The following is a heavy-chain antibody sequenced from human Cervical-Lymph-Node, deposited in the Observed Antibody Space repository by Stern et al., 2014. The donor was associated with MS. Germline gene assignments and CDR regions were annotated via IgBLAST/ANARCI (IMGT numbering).Heavy chain of an antibody. CDR2: ISYDGSSQ. J-gene: IGHJ4*02. CDR1: GFTFGRHS. D-gene: IGHD6-25*01. Sequence: VQLVESGGGVVQSGRSLRLSCATSGFTFGRHSMHWVRQAPGKGLEWVAIISYDGSSQHYADSVKGRFTISRSNSNNTLFLQMNSLRFEDTAIYYCARPAAARYFDYWGQGSQVTVSS. V-gene: IGHV3-30-3*01. CDR3: ARPAAARYFDY.